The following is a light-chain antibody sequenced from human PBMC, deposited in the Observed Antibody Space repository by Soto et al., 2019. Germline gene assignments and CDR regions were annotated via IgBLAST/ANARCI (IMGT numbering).Light chain of an antibody. J-gene: IGLJ2*01. CDR3: QTWGPGIV. CDR2: VDIDGSH. CDR1: SAHSRYA. Sequence: QLVLTQSPSASASLGASVKLTCTLSSAHSRYAIAWHQLQPGKGPRYLMKVDIDGSHIKGDGIPDRFSGSISGTERYLTTSSLQSEDEADYYCQTWGPGIVFGGGTKLTVL. V-gene: IGLV4-69*01.